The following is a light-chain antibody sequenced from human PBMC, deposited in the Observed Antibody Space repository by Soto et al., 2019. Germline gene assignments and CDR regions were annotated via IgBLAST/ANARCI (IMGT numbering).Light chain of an antibody. V-gene: IGLV1-44*01. Sequence: QSVLTQPPSASGTTGQTIVISCSGGTSNIGSHTVNWFQQLPGTAPRLLIYSNTQRPSGVPDRFSGSKSGTSASLAINGLQSQYEGDYYCAAWDDSLNGVLFGGGTKVTVL. CDR3: AAWDDSLNGVL. CDR1: TSNIGSHT. J-gene: IGLJ2*01. CDR2: SNT.